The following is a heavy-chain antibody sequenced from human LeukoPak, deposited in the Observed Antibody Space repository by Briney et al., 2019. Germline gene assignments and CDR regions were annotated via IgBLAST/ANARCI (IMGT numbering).Heavy chain of an antibody. J-gene: IGHJ3*02. V-gene: IGHV4-34*01. D-gene: IGHD4-17*01. CDR3: ARRVRWRYDAFDI. CDR1: GGSFSGYY. CDR2: INHSGST. Sequence: SETLSLTCTVYGGSFSGYYWSWIRQPPGKGLEWIGEINHSGSTNYNPSLKSRVSISLDTPKNQFSLKLSSVTAADTAVYYCARRVRWRYDAFDIWGQGTMVTVSS.